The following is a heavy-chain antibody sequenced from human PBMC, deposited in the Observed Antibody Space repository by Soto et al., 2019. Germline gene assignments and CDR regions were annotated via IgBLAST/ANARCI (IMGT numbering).Heavy chain of an antibody. J-gene: IGHJ3*02. CDR3: ARHSCPDDYIWGSLCDAFDI. D-gene: IGHD3-16*01. CDR1: GGSISSYY. CDR2: IYYSGST. V-gene: IGHV4-59*08. Sequence: QVQLQESGPGLVKPSETLSLTCTVSGGSISSYYWSWIRQPPGKGLEWIGYIYYSGSTNYNPSLKSRVTISVDTSKYQFSRKLSSVTAADAAVYYCARHSCPDDYIWGSLCDAFDIWGQGTMVTVSS.